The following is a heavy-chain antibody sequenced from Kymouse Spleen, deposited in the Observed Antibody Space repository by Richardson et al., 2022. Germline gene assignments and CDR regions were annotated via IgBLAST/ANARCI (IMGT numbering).Heavy chain of an antibody. Sequence: QVQLQESGPGLVKPSGTLSLTCAVSGGSISSSNWWSWVRQPPGKGLEWIGEIYHSGSTNYNPSLKSRVTISVDKSKNQFSLKLSSVTAADTAVYYCARPYYDFWSGFYYDILTGSPTTVWTSGAKGPRSPSPQ. J-gene: IGHJ6*02. CDR1: GGSISSSNW. D-gene: IGHD3-3*01,IGHD3-9*01. CDR3: ARPYYDFWSGFYYDILTGSPTTVWTS. CDR2: IYHSGST. V-gene: IGHV4-4*02.